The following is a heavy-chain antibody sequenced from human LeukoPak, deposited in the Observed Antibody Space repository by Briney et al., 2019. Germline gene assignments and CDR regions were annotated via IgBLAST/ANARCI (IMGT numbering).Heavy chain of an antibody. CDR3: ARDRAYCSGGSRYDNWFDP. CDR2: ISAYNGNT. D-gene: IGHD2-15*01. CDR1: GYTFTSYG. Sequence: ASVKVSCKASGYTFTSYGISWVRQAPGQGLEWMGWISAYNGNTNYAQKLQGRVTMTTDTSTSTAYMELRSLRSEDTAVYYCARDRAYCSGGSRYDNWFDPWGQGTLVTVSS. J-gene: IGHJ5*02. V-gene: IGHV1-18*01.